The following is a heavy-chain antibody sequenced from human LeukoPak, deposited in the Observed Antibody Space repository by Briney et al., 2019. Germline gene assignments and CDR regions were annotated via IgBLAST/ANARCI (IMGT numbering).Heavy chain of an antibody. V-gene: IGHV1-18*01. J-gene: IGHJ4*02. CDR3: ARALGGGQSTYYFDY. D-gene: IGHD3-16*01. CDR1: GYTFPTYG. Sequence: ASVKVSCKAVGYTFPTYGITWVRQAPGQGLEWVGWISAYSGKTNYAQKFQGRVTMTTDTSTSTAYVELRSLRSDDTAVYYCARALGGGQSTYYFDYWGQRSLVTVSS. CDR2: ISAYSGKT.